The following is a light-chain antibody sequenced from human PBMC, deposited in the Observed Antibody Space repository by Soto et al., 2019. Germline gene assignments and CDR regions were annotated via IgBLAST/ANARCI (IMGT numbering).Light chain of an antibody. J-gene: IGKJ2*01. V-gene: IGKV1-39*01. CDR1: QSIITY. CDR3: QQSYSSPPEYT. CDR2: GAS. Sequence: DIRMTQSPSSLSASIGDRVTITCRASQSIITYLNWYQQKSGNAPKLLIHGASNLESGVPSRFSGSGSGTDFTRTISGLQPEDFAIYYCQQSYSSPPEYTFGQGTKLEIK.